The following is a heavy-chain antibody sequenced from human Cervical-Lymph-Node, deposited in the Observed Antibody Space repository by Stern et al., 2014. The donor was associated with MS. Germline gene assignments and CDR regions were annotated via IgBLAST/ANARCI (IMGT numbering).Heavy chain of an antibody. D-gene: IGHD3-22*01. CDR3: ATQTYYYDSSGYYSLHFDY. V-gene: IGHV1-24*01. CDR2: FDPEDGET. CDR1: GYTLTELS. J-gene: IGHJ4*02. Sequence: QVQLVQSGAEVKKPGASVKVSCKVSGYTLTELSMHWVRQAPGKGLEWMGGFDPEDGETIYAQKFQGRVTMTEDTSTDTAYMELSSLRSEDTAVYYCATQTYYYDSSGYYSLHFDYWGQGTLVTVSS.